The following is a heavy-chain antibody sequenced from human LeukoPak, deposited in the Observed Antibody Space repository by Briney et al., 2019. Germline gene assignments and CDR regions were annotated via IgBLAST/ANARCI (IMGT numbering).Heavy chain of an antibody. J-gene: IGHJ4*02. D-gene: IGHD3-22*01. V-gene: IGHV4-4*07. CDR1: GGSISSYY. CDR3: ARTTMIVVDRTFDY. CDR2: IYTSGST. Sequence: SETLSLTCTVSGGSISSYYWSWIRQPAGKGLEWIGRIYTSGSTNYNPSLKSRVTISVDTSKNQFSLKLSSVTAADTAVYYCARTTMIVVDRTFDYWGQGTLVTVSS.